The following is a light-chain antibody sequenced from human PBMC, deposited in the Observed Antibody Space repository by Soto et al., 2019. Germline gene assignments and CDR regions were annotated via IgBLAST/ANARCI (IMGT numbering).Light chain of an antibody. V-gene: IGKV3-20*01. CDR3: QHYGSSLSIT. CDR1: QSISSSY. CDR2: GAS. J-gene: IGKJ5*01. Sequence: EIVLTQSPGTLSLSPGERDTLSCRASQSISSSYLAWYQQKPGQAPRLLIYGASSRASGFPNRFSGSGSGTDFTLTISRLEPEDFAVYYCQHYGSSLSITFGQGTRLEIK.